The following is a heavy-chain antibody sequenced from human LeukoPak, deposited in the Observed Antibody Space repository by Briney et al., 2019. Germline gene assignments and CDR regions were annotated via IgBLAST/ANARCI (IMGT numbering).Heavy chain of an antibody. J-gene: IGHJ4*02. CDR2: ISGSSSYI. Sequence: KSGGSLRLSCAASGFTFSSYSMNWVRQAPGKGLEWVSSISGSSSYIYYADSVKGRFTISRDNAKSSLYLQMTSLRAEDTAVYYCARDIYGSGSYSWSKRLDYWGQGTLVTVSS. CDR1: GFTFSSYS. CDR3: ARDIYGSGSYSWSKRLDY. D-gene: IGHD3-10*01. V-gene: IGHV3-21*01.